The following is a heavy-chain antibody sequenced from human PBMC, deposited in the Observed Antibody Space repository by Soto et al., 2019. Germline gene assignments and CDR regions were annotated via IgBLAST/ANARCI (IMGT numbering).Heavy chain of an antibody. J-gene: IGHJ6*02. CDR3: ARLGYRYYYGMDV. Sequence: SETLSLTCTVSGGSISSYYWSWIRQPPGKGLEWIGYIYYSGSTNYNPSLKSRVTISVDTSKNQFSLKLSSVTAADTAVYYCARLGYRYYYGMDVWGQGTTVTVSS. CDR2: IYYSGST. CDR1: GGSISSYY. V-gene: IGHV4-59*08. D-gene: IGHD5-18*01.